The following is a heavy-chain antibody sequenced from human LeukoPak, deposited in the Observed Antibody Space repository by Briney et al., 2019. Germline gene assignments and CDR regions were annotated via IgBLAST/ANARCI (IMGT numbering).Heavy chain of an antibody. CDR1: GYTFTSYG. Sequence: ASVKVSCKASGYTFTSYGINWVRQAPGQGLEWMGWISAYNGNTNYAQKLQGRVTMTTDTSTNTAYMELRSLRSDDTAVYYCARDAPRYYYGSGSNFDYWGQGTLVTVSS. CDR3: ARDAPRYYYGSGSNFDY. V-gene: IGHV1-18*01. J-gene: IGHJ4*02. D-gene: IGHD3-10*01. CDR2: ISAYNGNT.